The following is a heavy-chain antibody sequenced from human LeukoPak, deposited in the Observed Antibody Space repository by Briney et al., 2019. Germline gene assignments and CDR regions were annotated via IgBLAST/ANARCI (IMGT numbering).Heavy chain of an antibody. Sequence: GGSLRLPCAASGFTFSSCAMSWVRQAPGKGLEWVSAISGSGSSTYYADSVKGRFTISRDNSKNTLYLQMNSLRAEDTALYYCAKGPLTEVTGTTWDYWGQGTLVTVSS. V-gene: IGHV3-23*01. CDR3: AKGPLTEVTGTTWDY. J-gene: IGHJ4*02. CDR2: ISGSGSST. CDR1: GFTFSSCA. D-gene: IGHD6-19*01.